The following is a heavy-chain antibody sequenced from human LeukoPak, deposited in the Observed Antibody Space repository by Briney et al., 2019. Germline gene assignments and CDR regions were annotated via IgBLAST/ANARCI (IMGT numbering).Heavy chain of an antibody. CDR1: GGSISSGSYY. CDR3: AREVFYYFDY. Sequence: SETLSLTCTVSGGSISSGSYYWSWIRQPAGKELEWIGRIYTSGSTNFNPSLKSRVTISVDTSKNQFSLKLSSVTAADTAVYYCAREVFYYFDYWGQGTLVTVSS. CDR2: IYTSGST. J-gene: IGHJ4*02. V-gene: IGHV4-61*02.